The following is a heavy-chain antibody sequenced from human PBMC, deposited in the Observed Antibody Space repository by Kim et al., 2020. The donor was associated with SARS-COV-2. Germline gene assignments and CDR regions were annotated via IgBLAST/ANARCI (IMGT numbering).Heavy chain of an antibody. CDR2: INHSGST. CDR3: ATQAEYCSGGSCYRDYFDY. D-gene: IGHD2-15*01. J-gene: IGHJ4*02. Sequence: SETLSLTCAVYGGSFSGYYWSWIRQPPGKGLEWIGEINHSGSTNYNPSLKSRVTISVDTSKNQFSLKLSSVTAADTAVYYCATQAEYCSGGSCYRDYFDYWGQGTLVTVSS. CDR1: GGSFSGYY. V-gene: IGHV4-34*01.